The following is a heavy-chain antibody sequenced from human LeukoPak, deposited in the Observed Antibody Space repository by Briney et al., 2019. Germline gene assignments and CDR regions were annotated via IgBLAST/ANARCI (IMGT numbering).Heavy chain of an antibody. J-gene: IGHJ4*02. V-gene: IGHV1-69*06. Sequence: GASVKVSLKCSGCTFSSYAISWVRQPPGPGLEWVGGIIPIFGTANYAQKFQGRVTITADKSTSTAYMELSSLRSEDTAVYYCARAYYYGSGSYSNYFDYWGQGTLVTVSS. D-gene: IGHD3-10*01. CDR2: IIPIFGTA. CDR3: ARAYYYGSGSYSNYFDY. CDR1: GCTFSSYA.